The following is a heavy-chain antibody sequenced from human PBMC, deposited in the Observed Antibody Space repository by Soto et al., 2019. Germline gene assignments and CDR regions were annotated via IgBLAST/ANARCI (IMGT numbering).Heavy chain of an antibody. CDR1: GGPFSSYA. CDR3: ARTTPKYGSGSYYNVGWFDP. J-gene: IGHJ5*02. V-gene: IGHV1-69*13. Sequence: SVKVSCKASGGPFSSYAISWVRQAPGQGLEWMGGIIPIFGTANYAQKFQGRVTITADESTSTAYMELSSLRSEDTAVYYCARTTPKYGSGSYYNVGWFDPWGQGTLVTVSS. D-gene: IGHD3-10*01. CDR2: IIPIFGTA.